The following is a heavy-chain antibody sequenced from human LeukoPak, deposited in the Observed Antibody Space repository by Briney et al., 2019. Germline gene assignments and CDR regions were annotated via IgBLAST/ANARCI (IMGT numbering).Heavy chain of an antibody. CDR2: VSSGFHA. Sequence: GGSLRLTCTASGFTLGSHDMHWVRQIPGQGLEWVAAVSSGFHAFFADSVQGRFTVSREDARNSLYLQMNSLRAGDTAVYYCVREARGYHYTYFDYWGQGTLVTVSS. D-gene: IGHD5-18*01. V-gene: IGHV3-13*01. CDR3: VREARGYHYTYFDY. J-gene: IGHJ4*02. CDR1: GFTLGSHD.